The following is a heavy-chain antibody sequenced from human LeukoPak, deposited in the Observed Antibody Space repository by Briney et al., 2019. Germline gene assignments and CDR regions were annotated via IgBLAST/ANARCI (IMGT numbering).Heavy chain of an antibody. CDR2: ISSSGSTI. CDR3: ARAEMSQPDYFDY. J-gene: IGHJ4*02. D-gene: IGHD5-24*01. Sequence: GGSLRLSCAASGFTFSDYYVSWIRQAPGKGLEWVSYISSSGSTIYYADSVKGRFTISRDNAKNSLYLQMNSLRAEDTAVYYCARAEMSQPDYFDYWGQGTLVTVSS. V-gene: IGHV3-11*01. CDR1: GFTFSDYY.